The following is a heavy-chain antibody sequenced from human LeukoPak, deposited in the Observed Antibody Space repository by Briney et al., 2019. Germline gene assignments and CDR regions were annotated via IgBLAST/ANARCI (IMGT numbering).Heavy chain of an antibody. Sequence: SETLSLTCTVSGGSISSYYWSWIRQPPGKGLEWIGYIYYSGSTNYNPSLKSRVTISVDTSKNQFSLKLSSVTAADTAVYYCAGLTAYCGGDCYPNWFDPWGQGTLVTVSS. CDR2: IYYSGST. J-gene: IGHJ5*02. CDR1: GGSISSYY. CDR3: AGLTAYCGGDCYPNWFDP. V-gene: IGHV4-59*01. D-gene: IGHD2-21*02.